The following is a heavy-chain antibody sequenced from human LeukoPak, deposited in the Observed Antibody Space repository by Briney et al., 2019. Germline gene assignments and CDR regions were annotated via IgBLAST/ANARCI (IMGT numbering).Heavy chain of an antibody. J-gene: IGHJ4*02. V-gene: IGHV3-21*01. CDR3: ARSIPKEPSDY. CDR1: GFTFSSYS. CDR2: ISSSSSYI. Sequence: GGSLRLACAASGFTFSSYSMNWVRQAPGKGLEWVSSISSSSSYIYYADSVKGRFTISRDNAKNSLYLQMNSLRAEDTAVYYCARSIPKEPSDYWGQGTLVTVSS.